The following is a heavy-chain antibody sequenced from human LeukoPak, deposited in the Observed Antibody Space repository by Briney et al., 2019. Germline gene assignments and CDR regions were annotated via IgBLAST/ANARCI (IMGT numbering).Heavy chain of an antibody. D-gene: IGHD6-13*01. V-gene: IGHV4-59*01. CDR2: IHYTGTT. CDR3: ARARRSNGAAAGTGYIDS. CDR1: GGSISTYY. J-gene: IGHJ4*02. Sequence: SETLSLTCAVAGGSISTYYWTWIRQSPGKGLEWIGFIHYTGTTSYNPSLKSRLPISVDTSKALFSLSLYSVTAADTAIYFCARARRSNGAAAGTGYIDSWGQGTLVTVSS.